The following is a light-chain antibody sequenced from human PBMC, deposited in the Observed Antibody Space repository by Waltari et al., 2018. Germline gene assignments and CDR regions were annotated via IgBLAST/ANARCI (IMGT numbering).Light chain of an antibody. Sequence: QSALTQPRSVSGSPGQSVTLSCTGTNSDVGAYNYVSWYQHPPGQAPQPVIFEVDKRPSGVPDRFSGSKAGNTASLTISGLQADDEADYYCCSYAGRYTSVFGGGTKVTVL. CDR2: EVD. V-gene: IGLV2-11*01. CDR3: CSYAGRYTSV. J-gene: IGLJ2*01. CDR1: NSDVGAYNY.